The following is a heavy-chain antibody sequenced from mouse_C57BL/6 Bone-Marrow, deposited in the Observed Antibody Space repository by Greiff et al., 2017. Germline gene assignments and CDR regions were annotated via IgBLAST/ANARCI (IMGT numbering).Heavy chain of an antibody. V-gene: IGHV2-2*01. Sequence: VKLVQSGPGLVQPSQSLSITCTVSGFSLTSYGVHWVRQSPGQGLEWLGVIWSGGSTDYNAAFISRLSISKDNSKSQVFFKMNGLPADDTAKYYCARNGYGRWDDWGQGTSVTVSS. CDR3: ARNGYGRWDD. D-gene: IGHD2-2*01. J-gene: IGHJ4*01. CDR1: GFSLTSYG. CDR2: IWSGGST.